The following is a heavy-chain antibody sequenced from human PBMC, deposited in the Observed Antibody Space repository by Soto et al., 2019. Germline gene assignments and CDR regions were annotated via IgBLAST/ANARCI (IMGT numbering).Heavy chain of an antibody. CDR1: GGSISSRGYY. Sequence: SETLSLTCTVSGGSISSRGYYWSWIRQNPGKGLVWIGYIYYSGSTYYNPSLKSRVTISVDTSKNQFSLKLSSVTAADTAAYYCARDQGGGYYYNYYYYGMDVWGQGTTVT. V-gene: IGHV4-31*03. CDR3: ARDQGGGYYYNYYYYGMDV. CDR2: IYYSGST. D-gene: IGHD3-22*01. J-gene: IGHJ6*02.